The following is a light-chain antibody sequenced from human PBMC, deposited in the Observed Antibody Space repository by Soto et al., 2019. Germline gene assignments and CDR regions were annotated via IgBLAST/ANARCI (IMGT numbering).Light chain of an antibody. V-gene: IGLV2-8*01. CDR2: EVS. Sequence: QSVLTQPPSASGSPGQSVTISCTGTSSDVGGYNYVSWYQHHPGKAPKLMIYEVSRRASGVPDRFSGSKSGNTASLTVSGLQADDEADYYCTSYAGSNNRGVFGSGTKLTVL. CDR1: SSDVGGYNY. J-gene: IGLJ1*01. CDR3: TSYAGSNNRGV.